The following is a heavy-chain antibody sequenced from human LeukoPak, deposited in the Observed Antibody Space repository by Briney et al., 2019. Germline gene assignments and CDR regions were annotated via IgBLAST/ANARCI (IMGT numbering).Heavy chain of an antibody. V-gene: IGHV3-53*01. CDR2: LYIGGNT. Sequence: GGSLRLSCAASGLIVSSNYMNWVRQAPGKGLEWVSALYIGGNTYYADSVRGRLTISTDNSKNTLYLQMNSLRGEDTAIYYCTTAAGYNYGQYWGQGTLVTVSS. CDR1: GLIVSSNY. D-gene: IGHD5-18*01. J-gene: IGHJ4*02. CDR3: TTAAGYNYGQY.